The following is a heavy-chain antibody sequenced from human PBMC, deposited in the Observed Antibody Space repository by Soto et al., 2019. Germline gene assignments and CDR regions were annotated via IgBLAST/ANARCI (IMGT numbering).Heavy chain of an antibody. Sequence: QVQLHASGPGLVKPSGTLSLTCAVSGDSITGRNWWTWVRQPPGKGLEWIGEVYHSGFVSYNPSLKSRVTISVAKSKNQFSLNLASVTAADTAMYYCARVRPPSRTRPAAVLYYFDYWGQGTLVTVSS. V-gene: IGHV4-4*02. CDR1: GDSITGRNW. J-gene: IGHJ4*02. CDR2: VYHSGFV. CDR3: ARVRPPSRTRPAAVLYYFDY. D-gene: IGHD2-2*01.